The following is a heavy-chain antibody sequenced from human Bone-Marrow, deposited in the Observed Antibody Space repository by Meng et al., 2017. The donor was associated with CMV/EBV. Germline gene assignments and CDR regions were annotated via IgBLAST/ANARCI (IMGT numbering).Heavy chain of an antibody. CDR3: AGVVYDFWSAKYLGGAMDV. J-gene: IGHJ6*02. V-gene: IGHV3-74*01. CDR1: GFTFSSYW. CDR2: INSDGSST. Sequence: GGSLRLSCAASGFTFSSYWMHWVRQAPGKGLVWVSRINSDGSSTSYADSVKGRFTISRDNAKNTLYLQMNSLRAEDTAVYYCAGVVYDFWSAKYLGGAMDVWGQGTTVTVSS. D-gene: IGHD3-3*01.